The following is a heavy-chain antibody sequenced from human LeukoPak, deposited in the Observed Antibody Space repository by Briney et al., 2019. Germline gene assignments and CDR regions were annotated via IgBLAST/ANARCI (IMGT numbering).Heavy chain of an antibody. D-gene: IGHD2-15*01. CDR2: ISYDGSNK. J-gene: IGHJ4*02. CDR3: VGGRSGGSCYDY. Sequence: GGSLRLSCAASGFTFSSYAMHWVRQAPGKGLEWVAVISYDGSNKYYADSVKGRFTISRDNSKNTLYLQMNSLRAEDTAVYYCVGGRSGGSCYDYWGQGTLVTVSS. CDR1: GFTFSSYA. V-gene: IGHV3-30*04.